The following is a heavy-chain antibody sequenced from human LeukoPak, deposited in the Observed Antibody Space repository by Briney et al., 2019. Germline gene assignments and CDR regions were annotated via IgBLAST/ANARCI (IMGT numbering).Heavy chain of an antibody. D-gene: IGHD3-16*01. Sequence: SETLSLTCTVSGSISSGSYYWSWIRQPPGKELEWIGYISYSGNTDSNPSLKSRVTISVDTSKNQFSLKLSSVTAADTAVYYCARHTTHGDYNPNDYWGQGTLATVSS. J-gene: IGHJ4*02. CDR3: ARHTTHGDYNPNDY. CDR2: ISYSGNT. V-gene: IGHV4-61*01. CDR1: GSISSGSYY.